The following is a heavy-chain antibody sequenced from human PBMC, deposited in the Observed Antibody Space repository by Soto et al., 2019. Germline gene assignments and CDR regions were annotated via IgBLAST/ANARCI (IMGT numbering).Heavy chain of an antibody. Sequence: QVQLVQSGAEVQKPGSSVKVSCKASGGTFSNYAISWVRQAPGQGLAWMGGIIPISGTANYAQKFQGRVTITAGESTSTAYMELSSLRSEDTAVDYCARSQGSSTSLEIYYYYYYGMDVWGQGTTVTVSS. CDR2: IIPISGTA. CDR1: GGTFSNYA. J-gene: IGHJ6*02. D-gene: IGHD2-2*01. V-gene: IGHV1-69*01. CDR3: ARSQGSSTSLEIYYYYYYGMDV.